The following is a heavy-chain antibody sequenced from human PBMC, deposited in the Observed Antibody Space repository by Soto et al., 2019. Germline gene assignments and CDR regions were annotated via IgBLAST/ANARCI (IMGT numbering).Heavy chain of an antibody. V-gene: IGHV4-59*08. CDR3: ARLGSRIVVVPAASGWFDP. J-gene: IGHJ5*02. CDR2: IYYSGST. Sequence: PSETLSLTCTVSGGSISSYYWSWIRQPPGKELEWIGYIYYSGSTNYNPSLKSRVTISVDTSKNQFSLKLSSVTAADTAVYYCARLGSRIVVVPAASGWFDPWGQGTLVTVSS. D-gene: IGHD2-2*01. CDR1: GGSISSYY.